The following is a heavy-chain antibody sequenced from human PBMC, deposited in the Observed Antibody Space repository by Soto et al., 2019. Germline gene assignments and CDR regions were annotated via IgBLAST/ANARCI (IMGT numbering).Heavy chain of an antibody. Sequence: EVQLLESGGGLVQPGGSLRLSCAASGFTFSIYAMSFVRQTPGKGLEWVSGISGSGGNTYYAESVKGRFTIARDNSRNTVYLQMNSLRVDDTAVYYCAKDAYVSGWFLGAFDIGGQGTMVTVSS. CDR2: ISGSGGNT. CDR3: AKDAYVSGWFLGAFDI. V-gene: IGHV3-23*01. J-gene: IGHJ3*02. D-gene: IGHD6-19*01. CDR1: GFTFSIYA.